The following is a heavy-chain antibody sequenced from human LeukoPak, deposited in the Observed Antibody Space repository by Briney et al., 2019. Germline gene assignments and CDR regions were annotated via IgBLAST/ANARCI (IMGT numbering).Heavy chain of an antibody. CDR2: IYSGGST. CDR1: GFTVSSNY. D-gene: IGHD2-15*01. J-gene: IGHJ4*02. V-gene: IGHV3-53*01. CDR3: ARAPPRSGQPYYFDY. Sequence: PGGSLRLSCAASGFTVSSNYMSWVRQAPGKGLEWVSVIYSGGSTYYADSVKGRFTISRDNSKNTLYLQMNSLRAEDTAVYYCARAPPRSGQPYYFDYWGQGTLVTVSS.